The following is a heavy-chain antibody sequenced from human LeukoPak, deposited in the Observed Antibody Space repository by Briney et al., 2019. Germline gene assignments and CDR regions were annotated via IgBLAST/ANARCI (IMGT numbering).Heavy chain of an antibody. D-gene: IGHD3-10*01. Sequence: GASVKVSCKASGYTFTGYYMHWVRQAPGQGLEWMGWINPNSGGTNYAQKFQGRVTMTRDTSISTAYMELSRLRSDDTAVHYCARGTMVRGVRVAFDIWGQGTMVTVSS. CDR3: ARGTMVRGVRVAFDI. CDR2: INPNSGGT. V-gene: IGHV1-2*02. CDR1: GYTFTGYY. J-gene: IGHJ3*02.